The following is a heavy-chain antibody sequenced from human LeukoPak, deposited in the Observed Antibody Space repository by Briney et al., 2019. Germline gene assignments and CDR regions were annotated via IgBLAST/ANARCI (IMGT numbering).Heavy chain of an antibody. V-gene: IGHV1-46*01. CDR2: INPSGGST. CDR1: GYIFSDYY. D-gene: IGHD1-26*01. CDR3: ARDPSGVGSLLDY. Sequence: ASVKVSCKASGYIFSDYYMHWVRQAPGQGLEWMGIINPSGGSTSYAQKFQGRVTMTRDTSTSTVYMELSSLRSEDTAVYYCARDPSGVGSLLDYWGQGTLVTVSS. J-gene: IGHJ4*02.